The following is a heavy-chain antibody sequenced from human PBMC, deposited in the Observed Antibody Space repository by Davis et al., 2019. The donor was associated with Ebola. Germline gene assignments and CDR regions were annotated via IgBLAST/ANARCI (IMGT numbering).Heavy chain of an antibody. Sequence: PSETLSLTCAVYGGSFSGYYWSWIRQPPGKGLEWIGEINHSGSTNYNPSLKSRVTISVDTSKNQFSLKLSSVTAADTAVYYCARGDSSSWYGSRRAYGMDVWGQGTTVTVSS. V-gene: IGHV4-34*01. J-gene: IGHJ6*02. CDR1: GGSFSGYY. D-gene: IGHD6-13*01. CDR2: INHSGST. CDR3: ARGDSSSWYGSRRAYGMDV.